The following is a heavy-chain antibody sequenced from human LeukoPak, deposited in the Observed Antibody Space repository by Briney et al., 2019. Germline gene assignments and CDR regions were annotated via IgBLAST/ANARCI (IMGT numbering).Heavy chain of an antibody. CDR3: ARGRFGELYLDY. D-gene: IGHD3-10*01. J-gene: IGHJ4*02. CDR2: IYWDDDK. CDR1: GFSLSTSGVG. Sequence: SGPTLVKPPQTLTLTCTFSGFSLSTSGVGVGWIRQPPGKALEWLALIYWDDDKRYSPSLKSRLTITKDTSKNQVVLTMTNMDPVDTATYYCARGRFGELYLDYWGQGTLVTVSS. V-gene: IGHV2-5*02.